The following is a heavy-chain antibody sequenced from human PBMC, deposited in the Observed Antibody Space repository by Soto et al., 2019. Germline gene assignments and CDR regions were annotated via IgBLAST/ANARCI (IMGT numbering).Heavy chain of an antibody. J-gene: IGHJ4*02. CDR1: GFTFSSYA. D-gene: IGHD2-2*01. V-gene: IGHV3-23*01. Sequence: GGPLRLSCAASGFTFSSYAMSWVRQAPGKGLEWVSAISGSGGSTYYADSVKGRFTISRDNSKNTLYLQMNSLRAEDTAVYYCAKAVSGYRIMPPQPFDYWGQGTLVTVSS. CDR3: AKAVSGYRIMPPQPFDY. CDR2: ISGSGGST.